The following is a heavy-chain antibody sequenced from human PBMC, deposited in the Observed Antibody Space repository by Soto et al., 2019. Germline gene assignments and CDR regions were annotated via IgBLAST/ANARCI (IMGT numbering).Heavy chain of an antibody. D-gene: IGHD6-19*01. V-gene: IGHV3-48*01. CDR2: INDDSDSI. CDR1: GFIFSRYS. Sequence: GGSLRLSYAASGFIFSRYSMNWVRQAPGKGLEWVSYINDDSDSIYYADSVKGRFTISRDNAKNSLYLQMASLRAEDTAVYYCARDIVAGSGWYTYDYWGQGTLVTVS. J-gene: IGHJ4*02. CDR3: ARDIVAGSGWYTYDY.